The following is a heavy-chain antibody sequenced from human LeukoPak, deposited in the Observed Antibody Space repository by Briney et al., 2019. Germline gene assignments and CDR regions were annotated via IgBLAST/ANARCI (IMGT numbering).Heavy chain of an antibody. V-gene: IGHV3-74*01. CDR2: INSDGSST. D-gene: IGHD6-19*01. Sequence: GGSLRLSCAASGFTFTSYAMSWVRQAPAKGLVWVSRINSDGSSTSYADSVKGRFTISRDNAKNTLYLQMNSLRAEDTAVYYCARASSGWYRLPLDYWGQGTLVTVSS. CDR3: ARASSGWYRLPLDY. CDR1: GFTFTSYA. J-gene: IGHJ4*02.